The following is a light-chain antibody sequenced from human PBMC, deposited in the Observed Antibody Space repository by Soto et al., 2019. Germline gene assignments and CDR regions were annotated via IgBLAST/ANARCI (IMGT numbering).Light chain of an antibody. CDR3: MQALQTPNT. V-gene: IGKV2-28*01. Sequence: EIVVTQSPLSLPVTPGEPASISCRSSQSLLHSNGYNCLEWYLQKPGQSPQLLIYLGSNRASGVPVSFSGSGSGTDFTLKISRVEAEDVGVDYCMQALQTPNTFGQGTKVDIK. J-gene: IGKJ1*01. CDR1: QSLLHSNGYNC. CDR2: LGS.